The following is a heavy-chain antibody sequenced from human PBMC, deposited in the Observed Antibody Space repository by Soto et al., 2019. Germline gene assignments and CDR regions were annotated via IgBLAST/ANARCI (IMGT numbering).Heavy chain of an antibody. J-gene: IGHJ4*02. CDR2: ISSSSSYT. CDR3: ARDSYSSSWYRPVDY. Sequence: QVQLVESGGGLVKPGGSLRLSCAASGFTFSAYYRSWIRKAPGRGLEWVSYISSSSSYTNYADSVKGRFTISRDNAKNSLYLQMNSLRAEDTAVYYCARDSYSSSWYRPVDYWGQGTLVTVSS. CDR1: GFTFSAYY. D-gene: IGHD6-13*01. V-gene: IGHV3-11*06.